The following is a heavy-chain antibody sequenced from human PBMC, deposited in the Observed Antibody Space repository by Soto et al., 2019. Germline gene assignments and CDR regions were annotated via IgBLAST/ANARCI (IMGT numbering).Heavy chain of an antibody. J-gene: IGHJ4*02. CDR2: IYPGDSDT. Sequence: ESLKISCKGSGYSFTTHWIGWVRQLPGKGLEWMGIIYPGDSDTRYSPSSQGQVTISADKSISTAYLQWNNLRASDTAMYYCARNPPDYWGQGTLVTVSS. CDR1: GYSFTTHW. V-gene: IGHV5-51*01. CDR3: ARNPPDY.